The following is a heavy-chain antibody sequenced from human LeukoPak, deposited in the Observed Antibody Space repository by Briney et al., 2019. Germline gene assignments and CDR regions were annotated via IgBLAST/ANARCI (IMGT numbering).Heavy chain of an antibody. CDR2: IKQDGSEK. D-gene: IGHD5-12*01. J-gene: IGHJ4*02. CDR1: GFTFSTYW. CDR3: ARERGSGYYYFDY. Sequence: HPGGSLRLSCAASGFTFSTYWMSWVRQAPGKGLEWVANIKQDGSEKYYVDSVKGRFTISRDKAKKLLYLQMNSLRAEDTAVYYCARERGSGYYYFDYWGQGTLVTVSS. V-gene: IGHV3-7*01.